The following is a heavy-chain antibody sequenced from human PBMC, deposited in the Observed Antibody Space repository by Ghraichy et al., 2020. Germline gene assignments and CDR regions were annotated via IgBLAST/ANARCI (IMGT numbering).Heavy chain of an antibody. D-gene: IGHD3-3*01. CDR3: ARGIFGVPHYYYGMDV. CDR2: MNPNSGNT. CDR1: GYTFTSYD. V-gene: IGHV1-8*01. J-gene: IGHJ6*02. Sequence: ASVKVSCKASGYTFTSYDINWVRQATGQGLEWMGWMNPNSGNTGYAQKFQGRVTMTRNTSISTAYMELSSLRSEDTAVYYCARGIFGVPHYYYGMDVWGQGTTVTVSS.